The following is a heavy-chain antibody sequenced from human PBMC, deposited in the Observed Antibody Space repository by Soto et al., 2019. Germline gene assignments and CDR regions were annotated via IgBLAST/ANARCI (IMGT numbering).Heavy chain of an antibody. Sequence: GESLKISCKGSGYSFTSYWISWVRQMPWKGLEWMGRIDPSDSYTNYSPSFQGHVTISADKSISTAYLQWSSLKASDTAMYYCAIGMLEVRGVITESSPLYYYYGMDVWGQGTTVTVSS. V-gene: IGHV5-10-1*01. CDR2: IDPSDSYT. D-gene: IGHD3-10*01. CDR1: GYSFTSYW. J-gene: IGHJ6*02. CDR3: AIGMLEVRGVITESSPLYYYYGMDV.